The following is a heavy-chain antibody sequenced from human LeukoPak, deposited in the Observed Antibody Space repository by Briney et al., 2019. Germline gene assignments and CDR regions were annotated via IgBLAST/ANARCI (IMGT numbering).Heavy chain of an antibody. CDR1: GFSFRDYW. D-gene: IGHD6-13*01. J-gene: IGHJ4*02. Sequence: GGSLRLSCAASGFSFRDYWMSWVRQAPGKGLEWVADIEPDGSGKTYVDSVKGRFTISRDNAQQSLYLQMDTLTAEDTAVYYCARDLGSSWDYFDYWGQGTLVTVSS. CDR3: ARDLGSSWDYFDY. CDR2: IEPDGSGK. V-gene: IGHV3-7*01.